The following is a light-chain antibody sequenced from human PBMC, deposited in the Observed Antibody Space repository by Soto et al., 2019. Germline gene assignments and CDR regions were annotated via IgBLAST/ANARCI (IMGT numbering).Light chain of an antibody. CDR1: SSNIGTDCD. J-gene: IGLJ2*01. CDR2: ANS. Sequence: QSVLTQPPSVSGAPGQRVTISCTGSSSNIGTDCDVHWYQQLPGTAPKLLIYANSNRPSGVPDRFSGSKSGTSASLAITGLQAEDEADYYCQSCDSSLDVIFGGGTQLTVL. CDR3: QSCDSSLDVI. V-gene: IGLV1-40*01.